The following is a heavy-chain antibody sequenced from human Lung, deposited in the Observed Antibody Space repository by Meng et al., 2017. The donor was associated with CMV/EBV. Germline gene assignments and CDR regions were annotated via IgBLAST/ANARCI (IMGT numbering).Heavy chain of an antibody. CDR3: ASLKDIVVVPAAKGSKYYYYGMDV. CDR1: GFPFSSYE. CDR2: ISSSGSTI. Sequence: LTXAASGFPFSSYEMNWVRQAPGKGLEWVSYISSSGSTIYYADSVKGRFTISRDNAKNSLYLQMNSLRAEDTAVYYCASLKDIVVVPAAKGSKYYYYGMDVWXQGNXVTVSS. V-gene: IGHV3-48*03. J-gene: IGHJ6*02. D-gene: IGHD2-2*01.